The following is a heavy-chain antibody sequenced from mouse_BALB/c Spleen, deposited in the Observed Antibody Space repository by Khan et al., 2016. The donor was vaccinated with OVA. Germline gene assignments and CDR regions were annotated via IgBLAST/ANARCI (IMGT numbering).Heavy chain of an antibody. CDR2: ITYSGST. Sequence: EVQLQESGPGLVKPSQSLSLTCTVSGYSITSDYAWNWIRQFPGNKLEWVGYITYSGSTSYTPSLKIRISITRETSKNQFFLHLNSVTTEDTATYYWTRGRAYWGQGTLVTVSA. D-gene: IGHD3-3*01. CDR1: GYSITSDYA. CDR3: TRGRAY. V-gene: IGHV3-2*02. J-gene: IGHJ3*01.